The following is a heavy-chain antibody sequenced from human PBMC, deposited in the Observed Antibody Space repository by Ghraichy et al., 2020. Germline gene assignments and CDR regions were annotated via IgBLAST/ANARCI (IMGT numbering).Heavy chain of an antibody. CDR1: GFTFRNYV. CDR2: LSGNGGRT. CDR3: AKDDSSGYYSPFDSPYFFDY. Sequence: GGSLRLSCAASGFTFRNYVMSWVRQTPGKGLEWVSALSGNGGRTYYADSVEGRFTISRDNFKNTLSLQMNSLRAEDTAIYYCAKDDSSGYYSPFDSPYFFDYWGQGTLVTVSS. V-gene: IGHV3-23*01. J-gene: IGHJ4*02. D-gene: IGHD3-22*01.